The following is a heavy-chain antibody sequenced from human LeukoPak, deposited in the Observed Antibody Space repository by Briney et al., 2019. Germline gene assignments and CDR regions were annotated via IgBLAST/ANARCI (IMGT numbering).Heavy chain of an antibody. CDR2: INWNGGST. CDR3: ARDYYDSSGYYYPPPDY. Sequence: GALRLSCAASGFTFDDYGMRWVRQAPGKGLEWVSGINWNGGSTGYADSVKGRFTISRDNAKNSLYLQMNSLRAEDTALYYCARDYYDSSGYYYPPPDYWGQGTLVTVSS. D-gene: IGHD3-22*01. J-gene: IGHJ4*02. CDR1: GFTFDDYG. V-gene: IGHV3-20*04.